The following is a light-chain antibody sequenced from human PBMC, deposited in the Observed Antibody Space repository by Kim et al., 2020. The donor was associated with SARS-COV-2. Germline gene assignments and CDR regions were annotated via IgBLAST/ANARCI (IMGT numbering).Light chain of an antibody. V-gene: IGKV3-20*01. CDR2: SAS. Sequence: EIVLTQSPGTLSLSPGQRATLSCRASESVTSRYLAWYQQKAGQAPRLLIYSASSRATGIPDRFSGSGSGTEFTLTISRLEPEDFAVYHCQQFHTFGQGTKLEIK. J-gene: IGKJ2*01. CDR1: ESVTSRY. CDR3: QQFHT.